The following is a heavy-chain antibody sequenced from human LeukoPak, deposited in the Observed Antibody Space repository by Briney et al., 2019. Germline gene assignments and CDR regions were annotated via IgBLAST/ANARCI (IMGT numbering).Heavy chain of an antibody. V-gene: IGHV4-59*12. Sequence: SETLSLTCTVSGGSISSYYWSWIRQPPGKGLEWIGYIYHSGSTYYNPSLKSRVTISVDRSKNQFSLKLSSVTAADTAVYYCANSGSYYYYYYMDVWGKGTTVTVSS. CDR1: GGSISSYY. J-gene: IGHJ6*03. CDR2: IYHSGST. CDR3: ANSGSYYYYYYMDV. D-gene: IGHD1-26*01.